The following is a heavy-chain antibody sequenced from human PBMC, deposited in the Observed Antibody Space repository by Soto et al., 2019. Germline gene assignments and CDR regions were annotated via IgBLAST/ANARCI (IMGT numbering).Heavy chain of an antibody. V-gene: IGHV1-69*19. CDR2: ISPMFGAA. J-gene: IGHJ4*02. Sequence: QVQLVQSGAEMKKPGSSVKVSCQSSGGTFNTYAMNWVRQAPGQGPEWMGDISPMFGAANYAPKFQRRVTITADESTGTSYMPLSSLTSEDTALYFCASEVHVHTPAFVSWGQGTLVTVSS. D-gene: IGHD3-10*02. CDR3: ASEVHVHTPAFVS. CDR1: GGTFNTYA.